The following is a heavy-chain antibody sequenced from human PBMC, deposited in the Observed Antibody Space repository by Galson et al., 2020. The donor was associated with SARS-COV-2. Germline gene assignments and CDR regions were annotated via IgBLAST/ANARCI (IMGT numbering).Heavy chain of an antibody. D-gene: IGHD1-1*01. CDR2: IWYDGSNK. CDR1: GFTFSSYG. J-gene: IGHJ6*02. Sequence: QLGESLKISCAASGFTFSSYGMHWVRQAPGKGLEWVAVIWYDGSNKYYADSVKGRFTISRDNSKNTLYLQMNSLRAEDTAVYYCARDPTGTNYYGMDVWGQGTTVTVSS. CDR3: ARDPTGTNYYGMDV. V-gene: IGHV3-33*01.